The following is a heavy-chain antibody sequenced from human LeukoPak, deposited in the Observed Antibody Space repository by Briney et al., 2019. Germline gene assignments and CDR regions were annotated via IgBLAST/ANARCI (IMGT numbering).Heavy chain of an antibody. CDR2: ISWNSGSI. CDR1: GFTFDDYA. J-gene: IGHJ4*02. V-gene: IGHV3-9*01. D-gene: IGHD5-18*01. CDR3: AKGLGYSYGPHFDY. Sequence: GGSLRLSCAASGFTFDDYAMHWVRQAPGKGLEWVSGISWNSGSIGYADSVKGRFTISRDNAKNSLYLQMNSLRAEDTALYYCAKGLGYSYGPHFDYWGQGTLATVSS.